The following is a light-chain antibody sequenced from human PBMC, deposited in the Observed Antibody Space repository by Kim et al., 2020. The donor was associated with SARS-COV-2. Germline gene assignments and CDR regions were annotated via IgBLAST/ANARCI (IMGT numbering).Light chain of an antibody. CDR2: AAS. Sequence: DIQLTQSPSFLPASVGDSVTITCRASHDIGSYLAWYQQRPGKPPKNLIFAASSLQSGVPSRFSGSGSGTEFTLTISSLQPEDFATYSCQQFNTFPVTFGPGTKVDIK. CDR3: QQFNTFPVT. CDR1: HDIGSY. J-gene: IGKJ3*01. V-gene: IGKV1-9*01.